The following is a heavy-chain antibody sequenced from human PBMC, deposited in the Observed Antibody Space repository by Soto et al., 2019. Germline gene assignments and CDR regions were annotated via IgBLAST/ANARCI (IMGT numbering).Heavy chain of an antibody. Sequence: PSETLSLTCTVSGGSISSYYWSWIRQPPGKGLEWIGYIYYSGSTNYNPSLKSRVTISVDTSKNQFSLKLSSVTAADTAVYYCARETIYMDVWGKGTTVTVSS. J-gene: IGHJ6*03. D-gene: IGHD3-3*01. CDR2: IYYSGST. CDR1: GGSISSYY. V-gene: IGHV4-59*12. CDR3: ARETIYMDV.